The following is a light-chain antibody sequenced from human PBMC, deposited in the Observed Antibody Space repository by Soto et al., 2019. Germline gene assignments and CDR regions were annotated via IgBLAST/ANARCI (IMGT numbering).Light chain of an antibody. CDR2: DAS. Sequence: AIQLTQSPSSLSASVGDRVTITCRASQGISSALAWYKQKPGKAPKLLIYDASSLECGVPSRFSGSGSGTDFTLTISSLQPEDFATYYCQQFNNYPLTFGGGTKVEIK. V-gene: IGKV1D-13*01. CDR3: QQFNNYPLT. J-gene: IGKJ4*01. CDR1: QGISSA.